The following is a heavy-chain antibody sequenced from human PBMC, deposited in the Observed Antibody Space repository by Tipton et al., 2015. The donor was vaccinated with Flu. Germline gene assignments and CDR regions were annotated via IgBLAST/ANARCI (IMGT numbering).Heavy chain of an antibody. CDR3: ARVKTAAGSWCDP. CDR2: IYTSGST. Sequence: TLSLTCTVPGGSISSGSYYWTWIRQPAGKGLEWIGRIYTSGSTNYNPSLKSRVTISVDTSKNQFSLQLTSVAAADTAVDYCARVKTAAGSWCDPWGPGTLATVSS. CDR1: GGSISSGSYY. V-gene: IGHV4-61*02. D-gene: IGHD6-13*01. J-gene: IGHJ5*02.